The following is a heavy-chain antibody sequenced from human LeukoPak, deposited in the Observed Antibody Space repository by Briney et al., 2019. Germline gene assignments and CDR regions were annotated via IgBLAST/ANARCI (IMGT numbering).Heavy chain of an antibody. CDR1: GGTFSSYA. CDR3: ASLTYYDILTGYSNGPDALDI. V-gene: IGHV1-69*06. Sequence: APVKVSCKASGGTFSSYAISWVRQAPGQGLEWMGGIIPIFGTANYAQKFQGRVTITADKSTSTAYMELSSLRSEDTAVYYCASLTYYDILTGYSNGPDALDIWGQGTMVTVSS. CDR2: IIPIFGTA. J-gene: IGHJ3*02. D-gene: IGHD3-9*01.